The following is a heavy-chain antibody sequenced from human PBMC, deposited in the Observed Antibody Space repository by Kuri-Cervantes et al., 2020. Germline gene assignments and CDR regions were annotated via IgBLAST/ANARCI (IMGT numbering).Heavy chain of an antibody. Sequence: GGSLRLSCAASGFTFNQYYMSWVRQAPGKGLEWVAMIKGDGSDKYYVDSVRGRFTISRDNAKNSLFLQMNSLRAEDTAVYYCARVGDSGDYYWGQGTLVTVSS. CDR1: GFTFNQYY. CDR3: ARVGDSGDYY. CDR2: IKGDGSDK. V-gene: IGHV3-7*01. J-gene: IGHJ4*02. D-gene: IGHD6-13*01.